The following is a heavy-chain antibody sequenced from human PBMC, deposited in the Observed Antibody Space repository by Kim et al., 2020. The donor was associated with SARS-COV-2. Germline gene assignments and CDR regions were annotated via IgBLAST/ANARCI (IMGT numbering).Heavy chain of an antibody. J-gene: IGHJ4*02. CDR2: INPNSGGT. D-gene: IGHD1-26*01. V-gene: IGHV1-2*02. CDR1: GYTFTDYY. Sequence: ASVKVSCKASGYTFTDYYIHWVRQAPGQGLEWMGWINPNSGGTEYAQKFQGRVTMTRDTSISTAYMELSRLRSDDTAVYYCARGGSYGEGLDYWGQGTLVTVSS. CDR3: ARGGSYGEGLDY.